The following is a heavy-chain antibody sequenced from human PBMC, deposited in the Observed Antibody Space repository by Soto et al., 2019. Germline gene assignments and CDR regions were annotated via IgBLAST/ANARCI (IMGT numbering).Heavy chain of an antibody. CDR1: GGSISSGGYS. J-gene: IGHJ6*02. CDR3: ASEGAGYYYGMDV. D-gene: IGHD3-16*01. Sequence: QLQLQESGSGLVKPSQTLSLTCAVSGGSISSGGYSWSWIRQPPGKGLEWIGYIYHRGSTYYNPSLKSRVTISVDRSKNQFSLKLSSVTAADTAVYYCASEGAGYYYGMDVWGQGTTVTVSS. CDR2: IYHRGST. V-gene: IGHV4-30-2*01.